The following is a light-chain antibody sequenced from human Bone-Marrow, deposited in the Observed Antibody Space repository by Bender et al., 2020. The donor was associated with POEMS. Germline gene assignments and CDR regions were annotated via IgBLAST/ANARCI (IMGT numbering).Light chain of an antibody. CDR3: CSYVGVGV. Sequence: QSALTQPPSASGSPGQSVTISCTGTSSDIGGYDSVSWYQHHPGQAPKVMIYGVTTRPSGVPDRFSGSKSDNTASLTISGLQAEDEADYYCCSYVGVGVFGSGTRVTV. CDR1: SSDIGGYDS. CDR2: GVT. V-gene: IGLV2-8*01. J-gene: IGLJ1*01.